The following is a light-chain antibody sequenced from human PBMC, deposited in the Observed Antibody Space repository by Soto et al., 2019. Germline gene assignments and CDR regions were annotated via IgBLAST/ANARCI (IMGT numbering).Light chain of an antibody. Sequence: QSVLTQPPSVSGPPGQRVTISCSGSSSNIGTNSVNWYQEVPGTAPKLIIYSNDMRASGVHDRFSGSKSGTSASLDISGLQSEDEADYCCAAWDDSLDGSDVFGIGTQLTVL. CDR1: SSNIGTNS. J-gene: IGLJ1*01. CDR2: SND. CDR3: AAWDDSLDGSDV. V-gene: IGLV1-44*01.